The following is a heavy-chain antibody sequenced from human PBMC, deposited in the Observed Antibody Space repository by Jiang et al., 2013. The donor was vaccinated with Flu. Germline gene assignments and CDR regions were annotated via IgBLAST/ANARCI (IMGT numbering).Heavy chain of an antibody. V-gene: IGHV4-59*01. J-gene: IGHJ3*02. D-gene: IGHD3-10*01. CDR3: ARSRPYESGNYYDAFDM. CDR2: GYHSGDI. Sequence: PGLVKPSETLSLTCTVSGVSIRTYYWSWLRLSPGKGLQWIGYGYHSGDIRYNASLKSRVTISVDTSKNQFSLKLNSVTAADTAVYYCARSRPYESGNYYDAFDMWGQGTRVTVSS. CDR1: GVSIRTYY.